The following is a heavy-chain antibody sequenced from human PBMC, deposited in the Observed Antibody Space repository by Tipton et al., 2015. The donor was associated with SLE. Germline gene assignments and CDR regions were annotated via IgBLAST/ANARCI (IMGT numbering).Heavy chain of an antibody. V-gene: IGHV4-59*11. CDR3: ARGSGGAAAGNYYFDY. J-gene: IGHJ4*02. CDR2: IYYSGST. Sequence: TLSLTCTVSGGSISSHYWSWIRQPPGKGLEWIGYIYYSGSTNYNPSLKSRVTISVDTSKNQFSLKLSSVTAADTAVYYCARGSGGAAAGNYYFDYWGQGTLVTVSS. D-gene: IGHD6-13*01. CDR1: GGSISSHY.